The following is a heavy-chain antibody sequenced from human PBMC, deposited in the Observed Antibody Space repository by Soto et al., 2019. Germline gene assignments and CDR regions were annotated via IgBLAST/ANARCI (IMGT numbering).Heavy chain of an antibody. CDR3: AKDGIGVRGVIIPFDY. V-gene: IGHV3-23*01. Sequence: GGSLRLSCAASGFTFSSYAMSWVRQAPGKGLEWVSAISGSGGSTYYADSVKGRFTISRDNSKNTLYLQMNSLRAEDTAVYYCAKDGIGVRGVIIPFDYWGQGTLVTVSS. CDR1: GFTFSSYA. D-gene: IGHD3-10*01. J-gene: IGHJ4*02. CDR2: ISGSGGST.